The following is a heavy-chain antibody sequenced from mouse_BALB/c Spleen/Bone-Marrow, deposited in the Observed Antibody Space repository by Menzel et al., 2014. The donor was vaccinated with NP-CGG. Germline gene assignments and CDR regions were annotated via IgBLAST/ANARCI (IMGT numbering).Heavy chain of an antibody. V-gene: IGHV14-3*02. CDR2: IDPANGNT. CDR3: AMLDLFAY. J-gene: IGHJ3*01. CDR1: GFNIKDTN. Sequence: EVQLQQSGAELVKPGASVRLSCTASGFNIKDTNIHWVKQRPEQGLEWIGRIDPANGNTEYDPKFQGKATITADTSSNTAYLQLTSLTSEDTAVYYCAMLDLFAYWRQGTLSLSLQ.